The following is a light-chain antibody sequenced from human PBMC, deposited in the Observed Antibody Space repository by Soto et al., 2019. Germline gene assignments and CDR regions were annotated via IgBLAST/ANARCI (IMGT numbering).Light chain of an antibody. Sequence: EIVLTQSPVTLSLSPGERATLSCRASQSVSSFLAWYQQTPGQAPRLLIYDASNRATGIPARFSGSGSGTDFTLTISSLEPEDYGVYYCQQRSGWLHTFGQGTKVESK. CDR2: DAS. J-gene: IGKJ1*01. V-gene: IGKV3-11*01. CDR1: QSVSSF. CDR3: QQRSGWLHT.